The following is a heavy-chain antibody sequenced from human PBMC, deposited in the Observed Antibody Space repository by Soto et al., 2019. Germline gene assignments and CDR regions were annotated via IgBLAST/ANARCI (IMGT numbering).Heavy chain of an antibody. CDR1: GYSFTGYG. CDR2: ISAYNGNT. D-gene: IGHD3-10*01. CDR3: ASTNYGSGSYHFDY. Sequence: GASVKGSGKGSGYSFTGYGISWVRQAPGQGLEWMGWISAYNGNTNYAQKLQGRVTMTTDTSTSTAYMELRSLRSDDTAVYYCASTNYGSGSYHFDYWGQGTLVTVSS. J-gene: IGHJ4*02. V-gene: IGHV1-18*01.